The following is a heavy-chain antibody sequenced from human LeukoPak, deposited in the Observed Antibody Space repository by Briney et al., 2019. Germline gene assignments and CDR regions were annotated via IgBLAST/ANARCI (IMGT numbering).Heavy chain of an antibody. V-gene: IGHV4-34*01. CDR3: ARVKGGGSDY. J-gene: IGHJ4*02. CDR2: INHSGST. CDR1: GGSFSGYY. D-gene: IGHD2-15*01. Sequence: PSETLSLTCAVYGGSFSGYYWSWIRQPPGKGLEWIGEINHSGSTNYNPSLKSRVTISVDTSKNQFSLKQSSVTAADTAVYYCARVKGGGSDYWGQGTLVTVSS.